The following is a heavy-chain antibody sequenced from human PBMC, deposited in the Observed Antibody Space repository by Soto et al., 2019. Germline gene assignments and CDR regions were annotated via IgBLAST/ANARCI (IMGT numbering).Heavy chain of an antibody. CDR2: FNRFGST. V-gene: IGHV3-53*01. CDR3: ARGAGQGVADYYFDY. J-gene: IGHJ4*02. D-gene: IGHD6-13*01. Sequence: GGSLRLSYAASELTVRDSNVSWVRQAPGKGLEWVALFNRFGSTYYADSVKGRFTISRDNSQNTVYLQMGSLRAEDTAVSYCARGAGQGVADYYFDYWGQGTLVTVSS. CDR1: ELTVRDSN.